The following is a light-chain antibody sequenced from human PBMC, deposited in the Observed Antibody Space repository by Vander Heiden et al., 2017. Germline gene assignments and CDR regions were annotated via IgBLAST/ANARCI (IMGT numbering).Light chain of an antibody. J-gene: IGLJ2*01. Sequence: QSVLTQPPSASGTPGPRVTISCSGSSSNIGSYTVTWYQQLPGTGPKLLIYTNNQRPSGVPDRFSGSKSGTSASLAISGLQSEDEADYHCAAWDDTLNGVVFGGGTKLSVL. V-gene: IGLV1-44*01. CDR1: SSNIGSYT. CDR2: TNN. CDR3: AAWDDTLNGVV.